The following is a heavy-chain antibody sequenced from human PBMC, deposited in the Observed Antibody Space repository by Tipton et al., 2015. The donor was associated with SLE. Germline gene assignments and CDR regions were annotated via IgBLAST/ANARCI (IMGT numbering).Heavy chain of an antibody. D-gene: IGHD3-10*01. Sequence: TLSLTCTVSGGSIDYHYWSWIRQTPGKGLGYIGFIHYSGKTDSHPSLKSRVTMSVDTSKNQFSLKLSSVTAADTAVYYCARGLAMVRGDSMDYWGQGTLVTVSS. V-gene: IGHV4-59*08. CDR1: GGSIDYHY. J-gene: IGHJ4*02. CDR2: IHYSGKT. CDR3: ARGLAMVRGDSMDY.